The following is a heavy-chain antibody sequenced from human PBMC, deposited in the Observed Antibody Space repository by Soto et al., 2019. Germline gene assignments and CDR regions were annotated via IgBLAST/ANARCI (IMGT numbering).Heavy chain of an antibody. CDR2: IKQDGSEK. J-gene: IGHJ4*02. CDR1: GFTFSSFW. CDR3: ARGPASPPFFDH. Sequence: EVQLVESGGVLVQPGGSLRLSCAASGFTFSSFWMSWVRQAPGKGLEWVANIKQDGSEKDYVDSVKGRFTISRDNAKKSLFLQLDSLTVDDPAVYYCARGPASPPFFDHWGQGTLVTVPS. V-gene: IGHV3-7*03.